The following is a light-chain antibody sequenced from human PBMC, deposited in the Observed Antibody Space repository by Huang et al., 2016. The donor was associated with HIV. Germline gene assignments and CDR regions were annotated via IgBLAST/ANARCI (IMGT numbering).Light chain of an antibody. CDR3: QQYFETPLT. CDR2: WAS. V-gene: IGKV4-1*01. CDR1: QTILYSSKNKNY. J-gene: IGKJ4*01. Sequence: DIVMTQSPDSLAVSLGERATVNCKSSQTILYSSKNKNYLAWYQQKPGQPPKLLIYWASTRESGVPDRFSGSGSGTDFTLTIISLQAEDVAVYYCQQYFETPLTFGGGTKVEIK.